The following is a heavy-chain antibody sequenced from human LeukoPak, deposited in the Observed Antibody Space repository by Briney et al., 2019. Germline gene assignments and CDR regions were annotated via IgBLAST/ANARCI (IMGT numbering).Heavy chain of an antibody. CDR2: ISDYSGNT. J-gene: IGHJ5*02. CDR3: ARVGPEYCINDNGVRVGAWFDP. CDR1: GYTFTNYA. D-gene: IGHD2-8*01. Sequence: ASVTVSCKASGYTFTNYAIIWVRQAPGQGLEWMGWISDYSGNTNYAQKFQGRVTMTTDTSTSTAYMELRSLRSDDTAVFYCARVGPEYCINDNGVRVGAWFDPWGQGTLVTVSS. V-gene: IGHV1-18*01.